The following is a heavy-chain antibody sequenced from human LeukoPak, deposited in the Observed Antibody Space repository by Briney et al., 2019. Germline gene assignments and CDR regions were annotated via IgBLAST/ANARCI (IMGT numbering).Heavy chain of an antibody. CDR2: IYPGDSDT. J-gene: IGHJ3*02. CDR1: GYSFTSYW. Sequence: GESLKISCKGSGYSFTSYWIGWVRPMPGKGVEWMGIIYPGDSDTRYSPSFQGQVTISADKSINTAYLQWSSLKASDTAMYYCARLANDAFDIWGQGTMVTVSS. V-gene: IGHV5-51*01. CDR3: ARLANDAFDI.